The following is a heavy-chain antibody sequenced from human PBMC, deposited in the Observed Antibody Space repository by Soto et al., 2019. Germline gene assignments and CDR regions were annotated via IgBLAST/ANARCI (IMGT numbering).Heavy chain of an antibody. J-gene: IGHJ3*01. D-gene: IGHD6-19*01. V-gene: IGHV3-33*01. CDR1: GFSLSSCA. Sequence: QVQLVESGGGLVQPGRSLRLSCAASGFSLSSCAMHWVRQAPGKGLEWVAMIWNDGTTTYYGDYVKGRFTFSRDTSGNTLYLQMNSLTVEDTAVYYCARDPPQSGWAFDLWGQGTVVTVSS. CDR2: IWNDGTTT. CDR3: ARDPPQSGWAFDL.